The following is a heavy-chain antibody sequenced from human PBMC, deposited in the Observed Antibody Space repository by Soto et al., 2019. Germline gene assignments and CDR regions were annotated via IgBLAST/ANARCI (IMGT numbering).Heavy chain of an antibody. CDR2: ISYDGSNK. J-gene: IGHJ5*02. D-gene: IGHD3-22*01. Sequence: SLRLSCAASGFTFSSYAMHWVRQAPGKGLEWVAVISYDGSNKYYADSVKGRFTISRDNSKNTLYLQMNSLRAEDTAVYYCARDKSFTMTRNNWFDPWGQGTLVTVSS. CDR3: ARDKSFTMTRNNWFDP. V-gene: IGHV3-30-3*01. CDR1: GFTFSSYA.